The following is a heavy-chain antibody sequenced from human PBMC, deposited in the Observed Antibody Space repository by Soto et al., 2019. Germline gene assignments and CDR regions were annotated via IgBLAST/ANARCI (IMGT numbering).Heavy chain of an antibody. J-gene: IGHJ5*02. V-gene: IGHV4-59*08. Sequence: QVQLQESGPGLVKPSETLSLTCFLSGGSERDHYWSWIRQPPGKGLEWIGYVYYNGTTTYKHNPSLESRVTISVGTSNNQFALKLASVTAEDTAIYYCARFPDYCAYVGPWGQGTLVTVSS. CDR2: VYYNGTT. CDR1: GGSERDHY. D-gene: IGHD4-17*01. CDR3: ARFPDYCAYVGP.